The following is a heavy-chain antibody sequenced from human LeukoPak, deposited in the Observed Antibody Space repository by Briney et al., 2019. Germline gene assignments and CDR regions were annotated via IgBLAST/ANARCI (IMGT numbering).Heavy chain of an antibody. CDR3: ARHGYYDILTGYYPWFDP. Sequence: SETLSLTCAVYGGSFSGYYWSWIRQPPGKGLEWIGEINHSGSTNYNPSLKSRVTISVDTSKNQFSLKLSSVTAADTAVYYCARHGYYDILTGYYPWFDPWGQGTLVTVSS. D-gene: IGHD3-9*01. CDR2: INHSGST. CDR1: GGSFSGYY. J-gene: IGHJ5*02. V-gene: IGHV4-34*01.